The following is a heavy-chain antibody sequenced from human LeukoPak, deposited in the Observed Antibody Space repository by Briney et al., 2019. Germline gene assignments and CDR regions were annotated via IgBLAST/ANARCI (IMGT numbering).Heavy chain of an antibody. CDR2: ISAYNGNT. CDR3: ARDLLTMVRGPAGY. D-gene: IGHD3-10*01. J-gene: IGHJ4*02. Sequence: GASVKVSCKASGHTFTSYGISWVRQAPGQGLEWMGWISAYNGNTNYAQKLQGRVTMTTDTSTSTAYMELRSLRSDDTAVYYCARDLLTMVRGPAGYWGQGTLVTVSS. V-gene: IGHV1-18*01. CDR1: GHTFTSYG.